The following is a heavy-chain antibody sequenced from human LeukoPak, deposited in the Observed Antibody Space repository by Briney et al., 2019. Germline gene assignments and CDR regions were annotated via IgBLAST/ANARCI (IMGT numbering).Heavy chain of an antibody. CDR2: ISGSGVST. CDR1: GFTFSSSA. V-gene: IGHV3-23*01. J-gene: IGHJ4*02. D-gene: IGHD6-13*01. CDR3: AKPYSNSWYNFDY. Sequence: PGGSLRLSCAASGFTFSSSAMSWVRQAPGEGLERVSAISGSGVSTYYADSVKGRFTISGDNSKNTLYLQMNSLRAEDTAVYYCAKPYSNSWYNFDYWGQGTLVTVSS.